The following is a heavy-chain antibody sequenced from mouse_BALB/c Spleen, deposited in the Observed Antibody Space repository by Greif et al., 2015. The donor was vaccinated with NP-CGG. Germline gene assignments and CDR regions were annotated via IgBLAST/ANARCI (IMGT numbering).Heavy chain of an antibody. J-gene: IGHJ4*01. V-gene: IGHV1S137*01. CDR1: GYTFTDYA. Sequence: VQLQQSGAELVRPGVSVKISCKGSGYTFTDYAMHWVKQSHAKSLEWIGVISTYYGDASYNQKFKGKATMTVDKSSSTAYMELARLTSEDSAIYYCARRGGVYAMDYWGQGTSVTVSS. CDR3: ARRGGVYAMDY. D-gene: IGHD1-1*02. CDR2: ISTYYGDA.